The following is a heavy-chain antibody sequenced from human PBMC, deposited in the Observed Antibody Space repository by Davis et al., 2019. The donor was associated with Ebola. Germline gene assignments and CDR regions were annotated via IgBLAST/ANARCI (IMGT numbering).Heavy chain of an antibody. CDR1: GGSFSGYY. Sequence: SETLSLTCAVYGGSFSGYYWSWIRQPPGRGLEWIGEINHSGSTNYNPSLKSRVTISVDTSKNQFSLKLSSVTAADTAVYYCARGGMGIIDYWGQGTLVTVSS. V-gene: IGHV4-34*01. J-gene: IGHJ4*02. CDR3: ARGGMGIIDY. CDR2: INHSGST. D-gene: IGHD7-27*01.